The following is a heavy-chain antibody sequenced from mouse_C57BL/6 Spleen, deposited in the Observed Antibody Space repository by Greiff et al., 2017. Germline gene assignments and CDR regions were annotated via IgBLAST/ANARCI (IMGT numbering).Heavy chain of an antibody. CDR2: ISYDGSN. D-gene: IGHD2-3*01. CDR1: GYSITSGYY. V-gene: IGHV3-6*01. CDR3: ARGDGYYEWFAY. J-gene: IGHJ3*01. Sequence: VQLQESGPGLVKPSQSLSLTCSVTGYSITSGYYWNWIRQFPGNKLEWMGYISYDGSNNYNPSLKNRISITRDTSKNQFFLKLNSVTTEDTATYYCARGDGYYEWFAYWGQGTLVTVSA.